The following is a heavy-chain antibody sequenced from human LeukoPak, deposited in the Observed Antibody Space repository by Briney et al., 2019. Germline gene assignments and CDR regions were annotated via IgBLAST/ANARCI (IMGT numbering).Heavy chain of an antibody. J-gene: IGHJ4*02. CDR1: GFTFSSYS. V-gene: IGHV3-21*01. CDR3: ARGITMVRGVMDY. Sequence: GGSLRLSCAASGFTFSSYSMNWVRQAPGKGLEGVSSISSSSSYIYYADSVKGRFTISRDNAKNSLYLQMNSLRAEDTAVYYCARGITMVRGVMDYWGQGTLVTVSS. D-gene: IGHD3-10*01. CDR2: ISSSSSYI.